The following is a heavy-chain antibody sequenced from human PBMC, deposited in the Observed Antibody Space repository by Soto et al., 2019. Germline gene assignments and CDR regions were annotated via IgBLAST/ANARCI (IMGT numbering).Heavy chain of an antibody. J-gene: IGHJ4*02. CDR1: GYTFSSYG. Sequence: ASVTVSCKASGYTFSSYGVSWVRQAPGQGLEWMGRINTYSGIAAYAQNLQDRVTLTTDTSTSTAYMELTSLRAEDTAIFYCAKQVVVATIANYFDYWGQGTLVTVSS. CDR2: INTYSGIA. V-gene: IGHV1-18*01. D-gene: IGHD2-21*02. CDR3: AKQVVVATIANYFDY.